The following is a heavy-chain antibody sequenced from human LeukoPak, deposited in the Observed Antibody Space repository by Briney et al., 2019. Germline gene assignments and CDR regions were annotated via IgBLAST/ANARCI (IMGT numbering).Heavy chain of an antibody. D-gene: IGHD7-27*01. J-gene: IGHJ5*02. V-gene: IGHV4-61*08. CDR1: GGSISSGGYY. CDR2: LYYTGDT. Sequence: SQTLSLTCTVSGGSISSGGYYWSWIRQVPGKGVEWIGYLYYTGDTKYNPSLKSRVTISVDTSKNQFSLKLRSVTAADTAVYYCARGPWAWFDPWGQGTLVTVSS. CDR3: ARGPWAWFDP.